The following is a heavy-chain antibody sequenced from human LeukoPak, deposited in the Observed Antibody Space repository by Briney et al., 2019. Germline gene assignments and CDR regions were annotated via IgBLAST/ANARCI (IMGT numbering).Heavy chain of an antibody. J-gene: IGHJ4*02. D-gene: IGHD6-6*01. V-gene: IGHV3-21*01. Sequence: GGSLRLSCAASGFTFSIYSINWVRQAPGEGLEGVSSISSTSTYIYYADSVKGRFSISRDNAKNSVYLQMNSLRAQDTVVYYCARDERAARPNLDYWGQGVLVTVSS. CDR3: ARDERAARPNLDY. CDR2: ISSTSTYI. CDR1: GFTFSIYS.